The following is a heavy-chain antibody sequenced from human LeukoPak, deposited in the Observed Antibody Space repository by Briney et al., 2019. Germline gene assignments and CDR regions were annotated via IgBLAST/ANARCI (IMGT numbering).Heavy chain of an antibody. CDR1: GYTFTSYG. Sequence: ASVKVSCKASGYTFTSYGISWVRQAPGQGLEWMGRIIPILGIANYAQKFQGRVTITADKSTSTAYMELSSLRSEDTAVYYCAGPRIPSGSYGDYFDYWGQGTLVTVSS. J-gene: IGHJ4*02. D-gene: IGHD1-26*01. V-gene: IGHV1-69*04. CDR2: IIPILGIA. CDR3: AGPRIPSGSYGDYFDY.